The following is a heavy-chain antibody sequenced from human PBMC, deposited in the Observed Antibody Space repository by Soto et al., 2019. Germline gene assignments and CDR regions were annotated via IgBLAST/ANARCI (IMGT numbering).Heavy chain of an antibody. CDR2: IKSNTDGGKT. CDR3: TMLPVGGVTGNWFDS. Sequence: EVQLVESGGGLVKPGGSLRLSCAASGFTFTNAWMNWVRQAPGNGLEWVGRIKSNTDGGKTDDASHVKGRFTISRDDSKNTVYLQMTSLKTEDTAVYYCTMLPVGGVTGNWFDSWGQGTLVTVSS. V-gene: IGHV3-15*07. J-gene: IGHJ5*01. D-gene: IGHD3-16*01. CDR1: GFTFTNAW.